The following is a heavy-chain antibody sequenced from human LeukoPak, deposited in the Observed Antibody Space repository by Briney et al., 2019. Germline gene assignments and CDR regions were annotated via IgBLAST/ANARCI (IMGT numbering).Heavy chain of an antibody. CDR3: AKAPSRLAYIMDV. D-gene: IGHD2-21*01. CDR1: GFTFDDYA. Sequence: GGSLRLSCAASGFTFDDYAMHWVRQAPGKGLEWVSGISWNSGSIGYADSVKGRFTISRDNAKNSLYLQMNSLRAEDTALYYCAKAPSRLAYIMDVWGQGTTVTVSS. CDR2: ISWNSGSI. J-gene: IGHJ6*02. V-gene: IGHV3-9*01.